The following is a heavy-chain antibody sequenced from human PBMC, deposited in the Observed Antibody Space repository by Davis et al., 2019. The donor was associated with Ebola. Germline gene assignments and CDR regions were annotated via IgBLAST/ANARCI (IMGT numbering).Heavy chain of an antibody. V-gene: IGHV3-20*04. CDR2: INWNGGST. CDR1: GFTFDDYG. Sequence: GESLKISCAASGFTFDDYGMSWVRQAPGKGLEWVSGINWNGGSTGYADSVKGRFTISRDNAKNSLYLQMNSLRAEDTALYYCARGKEGYSRYFDYWGQGTLVTVSS. CDR3: ARGKEGYSRYFDY. D-gene: IGHD6-13*01. J-gene: IGHJ4*02.